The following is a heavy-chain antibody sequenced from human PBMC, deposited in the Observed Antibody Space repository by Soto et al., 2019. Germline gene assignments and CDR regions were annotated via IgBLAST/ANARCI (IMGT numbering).Heavy chain of an antibody. V-gene: IGHV3-53*01. CDR2: IYSGGST. CDR3: ARVREAVAGTTYWFDP. D-gene: IGHD6-19*01. J-gene: IGHJ5*02. Sequence: GGSLRLSCAASGFTVSSNYMSWVRQAPGKGLEWVSVIYSGGSTYYADSVKGRFTISRDNSKNALYLQMNSLRAEDTAVYYCARVREAVAGTTYWFDPWGQGTLVTVSS. CDR1: GFTVSSNY.